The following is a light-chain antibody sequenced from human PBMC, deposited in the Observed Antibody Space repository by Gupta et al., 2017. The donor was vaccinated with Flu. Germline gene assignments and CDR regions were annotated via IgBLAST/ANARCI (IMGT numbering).Light chain of an antibody. CDR2: ATN. V-gene: IGLV3-19*01. CDR3: NSRDSSGNHVV. J-gene: IGLJ2*01. CDR1: SLRRYY. Sequence: SSELTQDPAVSVALGQTVRITCQGDSLRRYYASWYQQKPGQAPGLVIYATNNRPSGIPDRFSGSSSGNTASLTITGAQAEDEADYYCNSRDSSGNHVVFGGGTRLTVL.